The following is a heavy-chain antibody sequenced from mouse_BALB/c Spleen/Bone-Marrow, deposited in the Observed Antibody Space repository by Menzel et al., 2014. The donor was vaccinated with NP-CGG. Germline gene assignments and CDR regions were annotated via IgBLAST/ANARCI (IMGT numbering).Heavy chain of an antibody. Sequence: VQLVESGAELARPGASVKLSCKASGYTFTSYWMQWVKPRPGQGLEWIGAIYPGDGDTRYTQKFKGKATLTADKSSSTAYMQLSSLASEDSAVYYCASYYDYDGRGYWGQGTTLTVSS. CDR2: IYPGDGDT. J-gene: IGHJ2*01. V-gene: IGHV1-87*01. CDR3: ASYYDYDGRGY. D-gene: IGHD2-4*01. CDR1: GYTFTSYW.